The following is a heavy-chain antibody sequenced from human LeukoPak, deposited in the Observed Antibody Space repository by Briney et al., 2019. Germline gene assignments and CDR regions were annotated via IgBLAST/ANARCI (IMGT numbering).Heavy chain of an antibody. CDR3: ARGYREHQTFYSPHYFDY. V-gene: IGHV4-34*01. D-gene: IGHD1/OR15-1a*01. J-gene: IGHJ4*02. CDR1: GGSFSDYY. Sequence: SETLRLTCAVYGGSFSDYYWNWIRQPPGKGLEWIGEINYFGSTNYNPSLKSRVIISGDTSKNQFSLRLNSVTAADTAVYYCARGYREHQTFYSPHYFDYWARGTVDTVSS. CDR2: INYFGST.